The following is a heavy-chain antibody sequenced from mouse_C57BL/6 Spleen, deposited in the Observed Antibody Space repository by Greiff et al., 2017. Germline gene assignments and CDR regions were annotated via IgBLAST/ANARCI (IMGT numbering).Heavy chain of an antibody. D-gene: IGHD3-3*01. V-gene: IGHV1-7*01. CDR1: GYTFTSYW. CDR2: INPSCGYT. J-gene: IGHJ2*01. CDR3: ARGDVGDY. Sequence: QVQLQQSGAELAKPGASVKLSCKASGYTFTSYWMHWVKQRPGQGLEWIGYINPSCGYTTYHQTFKDKATLTADKSTSTVYMQLSSLTDEDAAVYYCARGDVGDYWGQGTTLTVSS.